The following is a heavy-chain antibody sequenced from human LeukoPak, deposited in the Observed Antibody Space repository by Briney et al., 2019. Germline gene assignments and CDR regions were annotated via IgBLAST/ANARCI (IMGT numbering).Heavy chain of an antibody. CDR2: ISYDGSNK. CDR1: GFTFSSYG. J-gene: IGHJ5*02. CDR3: ARVDYSNWFDP. D-gene: IGHD5-12*01. V-gene: IGHV3-30*03. Sequence: PGRSLRLSCAASGFTFSSYGMHWVRQAPGKGLEWVAVISYDGSNKYYADSVKGRFTISRDNSKNTLYLQMNSLRAEDTAVYYCARVDYSNWFDPWGQGTLVTVSS.